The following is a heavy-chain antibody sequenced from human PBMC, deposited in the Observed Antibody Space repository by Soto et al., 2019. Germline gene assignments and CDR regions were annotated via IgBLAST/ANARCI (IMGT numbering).Heavy chain of an antibody. D-gene: IGHD3-22*01. CDR2: ISSSSSYI. J-gene: IGHJ1*01. V-gene: IGHV3-21*01. CDR1: GFTFSSYS. CDR3: GRGPAAYYDSSGYYYKTGYFQH. Sequence: EVQLVESGGGLVKPGGSLRLSCAASGFTFSSYSMNWVRQAPGKGLEWVSSISSSSSYIYYADSVKGRFTISRDNAKNRLYLQMNSLRAEDTAVYYCGRGPAAYYDSSGYYYKTGYFQHWGQGTLVTVSS.